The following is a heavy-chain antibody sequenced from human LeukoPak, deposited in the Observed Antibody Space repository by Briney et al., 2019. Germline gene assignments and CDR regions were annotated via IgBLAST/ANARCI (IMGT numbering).Heavy chain of an antibody. CDR1: GYSFTSYW. Sequence: GESLKISCKGSGYSFTSYWISWVRQMPGKGLEWMGRIDPSDSYTNYSPSFQGRVTISSDKSITTAYLQWSSLKASDTAMYYCARRPTVTTGDAFDIWGQGTMVTVSS. V-gene: IGHV5-10-1*01. CDR3: ARRPTVTTGDAFDI. J-gene: IGHJ3*02. D-gene: IGHD4-17*01. CDR2: IDPSDSYT.